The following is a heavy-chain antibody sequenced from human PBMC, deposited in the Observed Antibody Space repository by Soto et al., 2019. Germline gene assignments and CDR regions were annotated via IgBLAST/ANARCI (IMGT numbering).Heavy chain of an antibody. D-gene: IGHD6-6*01. CDR3: AREQQLASSYYHYGMDV. V-gene: IGHV3-21*01. CDR2: ISSSSSYI. CDR1: GFTFSSYS. J-gene: IGHJ6*02. Sequence: PGGSLRLSCAASGFTFSSYSMNWVRQAPGKGLEWVSSISSSSSYIYYADSVKGRFTISRDNAKNSLYLQMNSLRAEDTAVYYCAREQQLASSYYHYGMDVWGQGTTVTVSS.